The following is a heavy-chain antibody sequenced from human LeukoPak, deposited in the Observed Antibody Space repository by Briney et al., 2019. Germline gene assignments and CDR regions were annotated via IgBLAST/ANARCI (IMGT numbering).Heavy chain of an antibody. J-gene: IGHJ4*02. D-gene: IGHD3-9*01. Sequence: SETLSPTCTVSGGSLSSSSYYWGWIRHPPGKGLEWIGSIYYSGSTYYNPSLKSRVTISVDTSKNQFSLKLSSVTSADTAVYYCASGYLRYLDWLLSPVFDYWGQGTLVTVSS. V-gene: IGHV4-39*07. CDR1: GGSLSSSSYY. CDR2: IYYSGST. CDR3: ASGYLRYLDWLLSPVFDY.